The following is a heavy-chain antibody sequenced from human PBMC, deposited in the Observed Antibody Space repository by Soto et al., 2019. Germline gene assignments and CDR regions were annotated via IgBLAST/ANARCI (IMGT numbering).Heavy chain of an antibody. CDR1: GGSISSSSYY. J-gene: IGHJ6*04. Sequence: PSETLSLTCTVSGGSISSSSYYWGWIRQPPGKGLEWIGSIYYSGSTYYNPSLKSRVTISVDTSKNQFSLKLSSVTAADTAVYYCARVRVAAPLSVRAVGGKGTTVPVSS. CDR3: ARVRVAAPLSVRAV. CDR2: IYYSGST. D-gene: IGHD6-6*01. V-gene: IGHV4-39*01.